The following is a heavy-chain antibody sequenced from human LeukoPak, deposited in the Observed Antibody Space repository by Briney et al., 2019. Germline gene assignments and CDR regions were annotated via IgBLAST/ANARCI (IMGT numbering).Heavy chain of an antibody. Sequence: PGGSLRLSCAASGFTFSSYSMNWVRQAPGKGLEWVSSISSSSSYIYYADSVKGRFTISRDNAKNSLYLQMNSLRAEDTAVYYCARGRPEGSLVPNWFDPWGQGTLVTVSS. V-gene: IGHV3-21*01. CDR2: ISSSSSYI. J-gene: IGHJ5*02. CDR1: GFTFSSYS. CDR3: ARGRPEGSLVPNWFDP. D-gene: IGHD1-14*01.